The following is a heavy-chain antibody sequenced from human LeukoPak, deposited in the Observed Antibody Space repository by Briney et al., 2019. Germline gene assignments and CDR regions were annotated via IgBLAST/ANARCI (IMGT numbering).Heavy chain of an antibody. J-gene: IGHJ4*02. CDR3: AKLNQYCSSTSCYFLDFDY. CDR2: ISGSGGST. CDR1: GFTFSSYA. V-gene: IGHV3-23*01. Sequence: GGSLRLSCAASGFTFSSYAMSWVRQAPGKGLEWVSAISGSGGSTYYADSVKGRFTISRDNSKNTLYLQMNSLRAEDTAVYYCAKLNQYCSSTSCYFLDFDYWGQGTLVTVSS. D-gene: IGHD2-2*01.